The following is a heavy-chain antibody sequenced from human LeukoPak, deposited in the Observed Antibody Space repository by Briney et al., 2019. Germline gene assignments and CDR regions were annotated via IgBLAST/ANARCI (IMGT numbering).Heavy chain of an antibody. V-gene: IGHV1-69*04. J-gene: IGHJ3*02. D-gene: IGHD6-13*01. Sequence: GASVKVSCKASGGTFSSYAISWVRQAPGQGLEWMGRIIPILGIANYAQKFQGRVTTTADKSTSTAYMELSSLRSEDTAVYYCARDYRDGSSWSTASAFDIWGQGTMVTVSS. CDR1: GGTFSSYA. CDR2: IIPILGIA. CDR3: ARDYRDGSSWSTASAFDI.